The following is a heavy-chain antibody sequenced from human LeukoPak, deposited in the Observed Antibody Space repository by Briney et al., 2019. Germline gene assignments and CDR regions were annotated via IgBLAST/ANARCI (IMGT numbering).Heavy chain of an antibody. CDR2: IRSKAYGGTT. Sequence: PGRSLRLSCTASGFTFGDYAMCWVRQAPGKGLEWVGFIRSKAYGGTTEYAASVKGRFTISRDDSKSIAYLQMNSLKTEDTAVYYCTRAKYQLLYLSDYWGQGTLVTVSS. CDR3: TRAKYQLLYLSDY. D-gene: IGHD2-2*02. CDR1: GFTFGDYA. J-gene: IGHJ4*02. V-gene: IGHV3-49*04.